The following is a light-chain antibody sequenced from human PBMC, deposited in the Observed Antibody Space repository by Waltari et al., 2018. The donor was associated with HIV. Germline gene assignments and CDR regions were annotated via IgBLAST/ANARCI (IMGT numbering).Light chain of an antibody. Sequence: QSVLTQPPSVSGAPGQSVTIYCAGSSSNIGAHYDVHWYQQVPGTAPKLLIFGDRNRPPGVPDPFSGSASGTSASPAITGLQAEDEADYYCQSYDTNLSGSVFGGGTKVTVL. V-gene: IGLV1-40*01. CDR3: QSYDTNLSGSV. CDR1: SSNIGAHYD. J-gene: IGLJ3*02. CDR2: GDR.